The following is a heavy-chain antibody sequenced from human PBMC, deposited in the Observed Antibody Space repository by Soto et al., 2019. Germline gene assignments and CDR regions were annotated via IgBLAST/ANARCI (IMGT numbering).Heavy chain of an antibody. CDR1: GFTFSNAW. J-gene: IGHJ6*02. CDR2: IKSKTDGGTT. CDR3: TTDVGHYDFWSGYPLDV. Sequence: EVQLVESGGGLVKPGGSLRLSCAASGFTFSNAWMSWVRQAPGKGLEWVGRIKSKTDGGTTDYAAPVKGRFTISRDDSKNTLYLQMNSLKTADTAVYYCTTDVGHYDFWSGYPLDVWGQGTTVTVSS. D-gene: IGHD3-3*01. V-gene: IGHV3-15*01.